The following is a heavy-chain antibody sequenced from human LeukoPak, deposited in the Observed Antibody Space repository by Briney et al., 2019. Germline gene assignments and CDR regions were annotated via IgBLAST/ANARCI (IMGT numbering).Heavy chain of an antibody. CDR1: GFTFSSYA. CDR2: ISYDGSNK. V-gene: IGHV3-30-3*01. Sequence: PGGSLRLSCAASGFTFSSYAMHWVRQAPGKGLEWVAVISYDGSNKYYADSVKGRFTTSRDNSKNTLYLQMNSLRAEVTAVYYCARVLGYGGRGDAFDIWGQGTMVTVSS. CDR3: ARVLGYGGRGDAFDI. J-gene: IGHJ3*02. D-gene: IGHD4-23*01.